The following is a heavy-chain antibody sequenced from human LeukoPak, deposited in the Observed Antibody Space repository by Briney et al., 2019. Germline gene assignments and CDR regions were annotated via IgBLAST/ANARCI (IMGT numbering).Heavy chain of an antibody. CDR2: ISGSGGST. V-gene: IGHV3-23*01. Sequence: GGSLRLSCAASGFTFAGYAMSWVREAPGKGLEWVSLISGSGGSTYYIDVVTGRFTISRYNSKNALYLRRNSLRAEDTAVYYCAHWGSSGPFDYWGQGTLVTVPS. CDR3: AHWGSSGPFDY. CDR1: GFTFAGYA. J-gene: IGHJ4*02. D-gene: IGHD6-6*01.